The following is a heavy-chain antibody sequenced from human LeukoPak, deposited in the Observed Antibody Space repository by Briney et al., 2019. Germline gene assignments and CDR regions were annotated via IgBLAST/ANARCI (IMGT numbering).Heavy chain of an antibody. Sequence: GGSLRLSCAASGFTFSSYSMNWVRQAPGKGLEWVSSISSSSSYIYYADSVKGRFTISRDNAKNSLYLQMNSLRAEDTAVYYCAVIYYYDSSGTDLDYWGQGTLVTVSS. V-gene: IGHV3-21*01. CDR2: ISSSSSYI. D-gene: IGHD3-22*01. CDR3: AVIYYYDSSGTDLDY. J-gene: IGHJ4*02. CDR1: GFTFSSYS.